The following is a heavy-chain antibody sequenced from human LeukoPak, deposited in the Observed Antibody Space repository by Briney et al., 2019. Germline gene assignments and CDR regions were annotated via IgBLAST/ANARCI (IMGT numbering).Heavy chain of an antibody. CDR2: IYTSGSS. J-gene: IGHJ4*02. CDR3: ARGVIATGGNDFDY. D-gene: IGHD6-13*01. V-gene: IGHV4-61*09. CDR1: GGSISSGSYD. Sequence: PSQTLSLTCTVSGGSISSGSYDWYWIRQPAGKGLEWIGHIYTSGSSNYSPSLKSRVTISVDTSKNQFSLKLTSVTAADTAVYYCARGVIATGGNDFDYWGQGTLVTVSS.